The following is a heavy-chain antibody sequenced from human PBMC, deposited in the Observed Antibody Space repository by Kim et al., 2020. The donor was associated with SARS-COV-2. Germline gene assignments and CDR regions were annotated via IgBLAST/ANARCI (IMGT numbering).Heavy chain of an antibody. CDR3: ATSSRDGYNYGVEDAFDI. CDR1: GFTFSSYA. V-gene: IGHV3-23*01. D-gene: IGHD5-12*01. Sequence: GGSLRLSCAASGFTFSSYAMSWVRQAPGKGLEWVSAISGSGGSTYYADSVKGRFTISRDNSKNTLYLQMNSLRAEDTAVYYCATSSRDGYNYGVEDAFDIWGQGTMVTVSS. J-gene: IGHJ3*02. CDR2: ISGSGGST.